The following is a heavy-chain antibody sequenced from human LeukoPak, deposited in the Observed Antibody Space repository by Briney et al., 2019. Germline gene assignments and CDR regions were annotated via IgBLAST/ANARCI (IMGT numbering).Heavy chain of an antibody. V-gene: IGHV3-23*01. Sequence: GGSLRLSCATSGFPFSDFSMSWVRQAPGKGLEWIPTTNSGGASTYYAESVKGRFTISRDNSKNTLYLQMSSLRVEDTAVYYCAKQSYARSLGEGGPGTLVSVSS. J-gene: IGHJ4*02. D-gene: IGHD2-8*01. CDR3: AKQSYARSLGE. CDR1: GFPFSDFS. CDR2: TNSGGAST.